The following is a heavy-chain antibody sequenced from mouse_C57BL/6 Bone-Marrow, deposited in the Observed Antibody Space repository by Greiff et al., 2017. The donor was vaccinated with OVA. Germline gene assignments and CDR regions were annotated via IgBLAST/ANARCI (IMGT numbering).Heavy chain of an antibody. D-gene: IGHD4-1*01. CDR2: INPYNGGT. J-gene: IGHJ2*01. CDR1: GYTFTDYY. V-gene: IGHV1-19*01. CDR3: AELGRYYFDY. Sequence: VQLQQSGPVLVKPGASVKMSCKASGYTFTDYYMNWVKQSHGKSLEWIGVINPYNGGTSYNQKFKGKATLTVDKSSSTAYMELKSLTSEDSAVYYCAELGRYYFDYWGQGTTLTVSS.